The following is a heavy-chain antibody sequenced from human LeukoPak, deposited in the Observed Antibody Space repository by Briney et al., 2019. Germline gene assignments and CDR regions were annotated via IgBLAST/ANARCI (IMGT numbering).Heavy chain of an antibody. CDR1: GFTFSSYA. J-gene: IGHJ6*02. Sequence: GGSLRLSCAASGFTFSSYAMHWVRQAPGKGLEWVAVISYDGSNKYYADSVKGRFTISRDNSKNTLYLQMNSLRAEDTAVYYCARDPAFTYYDFWSGNNDYYGMDVWGQGTTVTVSS. CDR3: ARDPAFTYYDFWSGNNDYYGMDV. CDR2: ISYDGSNK. V-gene: IGHV3-30-3*01. D-gene: IGHD3-3*01.